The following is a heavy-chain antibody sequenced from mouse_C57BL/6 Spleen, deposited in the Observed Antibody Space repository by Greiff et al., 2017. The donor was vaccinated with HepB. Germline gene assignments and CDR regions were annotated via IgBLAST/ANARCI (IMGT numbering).Heavy chain of an antibody. V-gene: IGHV1-18*01. Sequence: EVKLQQSGPELVKPGASVKIPCKASGYTFTDYNMDWVKQSHGKSLEWIGDINPNNGGNIYNQKFKGKATLTVDKSSSTAYMELRSLTSEDTAVYYCAIWRGIYDGFSPVAYWGQGTLVTVSA. CDR1: GYTFTDYN. CDR3: AIWRGIYDGFSPVAY. J-gene: IGHJ3*01. CDR2: INPNNGGN. D-gene: IGHD2-3*01.